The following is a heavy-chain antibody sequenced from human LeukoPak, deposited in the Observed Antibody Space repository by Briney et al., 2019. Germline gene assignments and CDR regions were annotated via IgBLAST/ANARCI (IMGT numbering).Heavy chain of an antibody. V-gene: IGHV1-69*05. CDR3: ARALALDYYYYMDV. CDR2: IIPIFGTA. CDR1: GGTFSSYA. D-gene: IGHD6-13*01. Sequence: GASVTVSCKASGGTFSSYAISWVRQAPGQGLEWMGGIIPIFGTANYAQKFQGRVTITTDESTSTAYMELSSLRSEDTAVYYCARALALDYYYYMDVWGKGTTVTVSS. J-gene: IGHJ6*03.